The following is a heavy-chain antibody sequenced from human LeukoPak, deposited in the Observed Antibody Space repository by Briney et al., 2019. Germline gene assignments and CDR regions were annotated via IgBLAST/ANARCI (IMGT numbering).Heavy chain of an antibody. J-gene: IGHJ3*02. CDR1: GGTFSSYT. D-gene: IGHD4-11*01. CDR2: IIPILGIA. CDR3: ARESAVTTGAFDI. V-gene: IGHV1-69*04. Sequence: ASVKVSCKASGGTFSSYTISWLRQAPGQGLEWMGRIIPILGIANYAQKFQGRVTITADKSTSTAYMELSSLRSEDTAVYYCARESAVTTGAFDIWGQGTMVTVSS.